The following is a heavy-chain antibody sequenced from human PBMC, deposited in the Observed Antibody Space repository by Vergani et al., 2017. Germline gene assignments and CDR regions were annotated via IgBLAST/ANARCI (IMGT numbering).Heavy chain of an antibody. Sequence: EVHLLESGGGLVQSGGSLRLSCAASGFTFSNSAVSWVRQAPGRGLAWVSSISGSGLSTYYADSVTGRFSIARDNSKNTVFLQMHSLRAEDTAIYYCAKKVVVAAHGRKFDDWGQGTLVTVSS. V-gene: IGHV3-23*01. D-gene: IGHD2-15*01. CDR2: ISGSGLST. CDR1: GFTFSNSA. J-gene: IGHJ4*02. CDR3: AKKVVVAAHGRKFDD.